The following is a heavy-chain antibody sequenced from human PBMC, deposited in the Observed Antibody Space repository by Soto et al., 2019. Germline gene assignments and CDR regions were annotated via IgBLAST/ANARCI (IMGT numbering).Heavy chain of an antibody. CDR1: GGIFGSHG. V-gene: IGHV1-69*01. CDR2: FIPIFRTL. CDR3: VRDRRIYYSDPHDEFVASDYDV. Sequence: QVQLIQSEAEVKKPGSSVRVSCTASGGIFGSHGFSWVRQAPGQRLEWVGGFIPIFRTLTYTEKFQARVRIAADESTNTVYLDLSSLTSEDTAVYYCVRDRRIYYSDPHDEFVASDYDVWGQVTMVSVSS. D-gene: IGHD3-22*01. J-gene: IGHJ3*01.